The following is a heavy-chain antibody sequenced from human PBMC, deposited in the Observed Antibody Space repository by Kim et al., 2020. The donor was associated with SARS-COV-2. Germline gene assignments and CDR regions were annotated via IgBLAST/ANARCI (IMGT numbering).Heavy chain of an antibody. V-gene: IGHV3-30*02. D-gene: IGHD6-19*01. Sequence: NKYYADSVKGRFTIPRDNSKNALYLEMNSVRAEDTAVYYCAKSTSGFIDYWGQGTLVTVSS. CDR2: NK. J-gene: IGHJ4*02. CDR3: AKSTSGFIDY.